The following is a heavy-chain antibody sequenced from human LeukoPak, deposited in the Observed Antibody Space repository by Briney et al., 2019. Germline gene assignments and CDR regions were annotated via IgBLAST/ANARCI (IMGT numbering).Heavy chain of an antibody. J-gene: IGHJ6*02. V-gene: IGHV3-23*01. CDR1: GFTFSSYA. Sequence: GGSLRLSCAASGFTFSSYAMSWVRQAPGKGLEWVSAISGSGGSTYYADSVKGRFTISRDSSKNTLYLQMNSLRAEDTAVYYCAKDHPVRGDYGMDVWGQGTTVTVSS. D-gene: IGHD3-10*01. CDR3: AKDHPVRGDYGMDV. CDR2: ISGSGGST.